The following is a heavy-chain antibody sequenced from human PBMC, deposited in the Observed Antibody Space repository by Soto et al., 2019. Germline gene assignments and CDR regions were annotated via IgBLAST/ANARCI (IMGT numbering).Heavy chain of an antibody. V-gene: IGHV4-59*01. J-gene: IGHJ4*02. CDR2: TYYSGST. CDR3: ARVRGTAGKRYFDY. Sequence: PSETLSLTLTVSGGSMIAYSWNWMRQRPGKGLQWIGYTYYSGSTTYNPSLKSRVTISVDSSKNQFSLKLDSVTPADTAVYYCARVRGTAGKRYFDYWGPGTLVTVSS. D-gene: IGHD6-13*01. CDR1: GGSMIAYS.